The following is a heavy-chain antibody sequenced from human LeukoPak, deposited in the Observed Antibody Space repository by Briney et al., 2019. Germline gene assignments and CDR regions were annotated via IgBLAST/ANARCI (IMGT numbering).Heavy chain of an antibody. J-gene: IGHJ4*02. CDR3: ARAYYDSSGYYYQPFDY. Sequence: GSLRLSCAASGFTFSSYSMNWVRQAPGKGLEWVSYISSSSSTIYYADSVKGRFTISRDNAKNSLYLQMNSLRDEDTAVYYCARAYYDSSGYYYQPFDYWGQGTLVTVSS. CDR1: GFTFSSYS. D-gene: IGHD3-22*01. V-gene: IGHV3-48*02. CDR2: ISSSSSTI.